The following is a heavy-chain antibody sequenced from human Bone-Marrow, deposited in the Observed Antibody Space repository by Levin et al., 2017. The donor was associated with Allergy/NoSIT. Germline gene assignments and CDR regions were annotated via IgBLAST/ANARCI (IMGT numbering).Heavy chain of an antibody. CDR1: GYTFTSYA. V-gene: IGHV7-4-1*01. D-gene: IGHD5-24*01. Sequence: ASVKVSCKASGYTFTSYAMNWVRQAPGQGLEWMGWINTNTGNPTYAQGFTGRFVFSLDTSVSTAYLQICSLKAEDTAVYYCARNFPRRDGYNYGHDAFDIWGQGTMVTVSS. CDR3: ARNFPRRDGYNYGHDAFDI. CDR2: INTNTGNP. J-gene: IGHJ3*02.